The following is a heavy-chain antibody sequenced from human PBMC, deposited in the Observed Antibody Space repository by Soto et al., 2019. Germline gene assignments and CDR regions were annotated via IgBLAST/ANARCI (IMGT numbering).Heavy chain of an antibody. D-gene: IGHD3-10*01. CDR2: INHSGST. J-gene: IGHJ4*02. CDR1: GGSFSGYY. CDR3: ARVPRYYYGSGSLDY. Sequence: SATLSLPCAVYGGSFSGYYWSWIRQPPGKGLEWIGEINHSGSTNYNPSLKSRVTISVDTSKNQFSLKLSSVTAADTAVYYCARVPRYYYGSGSLDYWGQGTLVTVSS. V-gene: IGHV4-34*01.